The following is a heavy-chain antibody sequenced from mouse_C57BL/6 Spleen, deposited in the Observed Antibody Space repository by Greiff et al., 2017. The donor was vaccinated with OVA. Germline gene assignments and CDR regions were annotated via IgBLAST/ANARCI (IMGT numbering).Heavy chain of an antibody. V-gene: IGHV5-4*01. CDR2: ISDGGSYT. J-gene: IGHJ4*01. CDR3: ARDDGYYREDAMDY. CDR1: GFTFSSYA. D-gene: IGHD2-3*01. Sequence: EVKLMESGGGLVKPGGSLKLSCAASGFTFSSYAMSWVRQTPEKRLEWVATISDGGSYTYYPDNVKGRFTISRDNAKNNLYLQMSHLKSEDTAMYYCARDDGYYREDAMDYWGQGTSVTVSS.